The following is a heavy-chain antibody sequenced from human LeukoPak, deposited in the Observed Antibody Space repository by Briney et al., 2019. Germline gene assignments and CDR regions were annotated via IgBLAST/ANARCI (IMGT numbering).Heavy chain of an antibody. CDR2: IIPILGIA. CDR3: ARSNSFLDPSGGFDP. Sequence: ASVKVSCKASGGTFSSYAISWVRQAPGQGLEWMGRIIPILGIANHAQKFQGRVTITADKSTSTAYMELSSLRSEDTAVYYCARSNSFLDPSGGFDPWGQGTLVTVSS. V-gene: IGHV1-69*04. CDR1: GGTFSSYA. J-gene: IGHJ5*02. D-gene: IGHD3-3*01.